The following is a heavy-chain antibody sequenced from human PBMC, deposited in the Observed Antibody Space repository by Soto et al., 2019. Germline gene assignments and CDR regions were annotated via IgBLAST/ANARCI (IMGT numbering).Heavy chain of an antibody. CDR1: GFTFSNYW. D-gene: IGHD2-15*01. CDR3: SRDVVVGAKALNY. Sequence: PGGSLRLSCAASGFTFSNYWMTWVRQAPGKGPEWVANIKEDGSEKHYVDSVKGRFTISRDNAKNSLYLQMNSLRVEDTAVYFCSRDVVVGAKALNYWGQGALVTVSS. J-gene: IGHJ4*02. V-gene: IGHV3-7*01. CDR2: IKEDGSEK.